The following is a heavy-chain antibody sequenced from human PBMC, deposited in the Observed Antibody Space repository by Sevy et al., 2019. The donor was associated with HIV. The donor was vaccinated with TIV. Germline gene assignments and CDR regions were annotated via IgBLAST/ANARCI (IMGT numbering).Heavy chain of an antibody. CDR3: ARVWNSDYYDSSGPNWFDT. CDR2: INPNSGGT. J-gene: IGHJ5*02. D-gene: IGHD3-22*01. CDR1: GYTFTGYS. V-gene: IGHV1-2*02. Sequence: ASVKVSCKASGYTFTGYSMHWVRQAPGQGLEWMGWINPNSGGTNYAQKFQGRVTMTRDTSINTAYMDMRNLRVDDTAVYFCARVWNSDYYDSSGPNWFDTWGLGTLVTVSS.